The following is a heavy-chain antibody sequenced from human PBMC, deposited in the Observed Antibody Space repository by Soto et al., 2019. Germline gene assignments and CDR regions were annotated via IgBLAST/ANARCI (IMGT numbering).Heavy chain of an antibody. D-gene: IGHD2-2*01. CDR2: IVVGSGNT. CDR3: AADLPATYYYYYGMDV. Sequence: QMQLVKSGPEVKKPGTSVKVSCKASGFTFTSSAVQWVRQARGQRLEWIGWIVVGSGNTNYAQKFQERVTITRDMSTSTAYMELSSLRSEDTAVYYCAADLPATYYYYYGMDVWGQGTTVTVSS. V-gene: IGHV1-58*01. CDR1: GFTFTSSA. J-gene: IGHJ6*02.